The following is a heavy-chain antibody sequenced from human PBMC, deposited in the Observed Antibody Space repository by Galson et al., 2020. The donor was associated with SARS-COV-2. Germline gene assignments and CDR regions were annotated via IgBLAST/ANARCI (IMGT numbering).Heavy chain of an antibody. CDR3: ARVESITGTGNIDY. CDR1: GGSISSGGYY. CDR2: IYYSGST. D-gene: IGHD1-20*01. J-gene: IGHJ4*02. Sequence: SETLSLTCTVSGGSISSGGYYWSWIRQHPGKGLEWIGYIYYSGSTYYNPSLKSRVTISVDTSKNQFSLKLSSVTAADTAVYYCARVESITGTGNIDYWGQGTLVTVSS. V-gene: IGHV4-31*03.